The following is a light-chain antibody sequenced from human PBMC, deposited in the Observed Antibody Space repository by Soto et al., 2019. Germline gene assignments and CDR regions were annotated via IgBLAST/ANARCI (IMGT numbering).Light chain of an antibody. V-gene: IGKV3-11*01. CDR2: DAS. CDR1: QSVSSE. CDR3: QQRSNWPPIT. Sequence: EIVLTQSPVTLSLSPGERATLSCRASQSVSSELAWYQQKPGQAPRLLIYDASNRATGIPARFSGSGSGTDFTLTLSSLEAEDFAVYYCQQRSNWPPITFGQGARLEIK. J-gene: IGKJ5*01.